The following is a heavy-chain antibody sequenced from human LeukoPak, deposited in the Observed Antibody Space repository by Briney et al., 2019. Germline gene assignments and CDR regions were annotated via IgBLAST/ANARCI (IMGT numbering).Heavy chain of an antibody. V-gene: IGHV3-23*01. CDR3: AKHLGSHSFLFYYMDV. CDR2: LSGSGTAT. Sequence: GGSLRLSCEASQFTFSRFAMSWIRQAPGTGLEWVSTLSGSGTATYYADSVKGRFTTSRDNSKDTLYLQMDNLRADDTAVYYCAKHLGSHSFLFYYMDVWGTGASVIVSS. J-gene: IGHJ6*03. CDR1: QFTFSRFA. D-gene: IGHD2-21*01.